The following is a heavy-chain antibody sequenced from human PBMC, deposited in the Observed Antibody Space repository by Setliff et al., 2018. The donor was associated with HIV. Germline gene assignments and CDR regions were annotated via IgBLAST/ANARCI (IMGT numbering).Heavy chain of an antibody. Sequence: SETLSLTCTVSGGSISSGSYYWSWIRQHPGKGLEWIGYIDYSGSAFYNPSLKSRITISVDTSKNQFSLRMKSVTAADTAVYYCAREGKTAMVTKYFDYWGPGTVVTVSS. CDR3: AREGKTAMVTKYFDY. CDR1: GGSISSGSYY. CDR2: IDYSGSA. V-gene: IGHV4-31*03. D-gene: IGHD5-18*01. J-gene: IGHJ4*01.